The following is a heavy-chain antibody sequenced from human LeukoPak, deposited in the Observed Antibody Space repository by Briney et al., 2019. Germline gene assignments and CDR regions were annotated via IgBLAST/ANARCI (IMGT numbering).Heavy chain of an antibody. CDR1: GYTFTGYY. J-gene: IGHJ4*02. CDR3: ARERGYCTNGVCYGRGEIDY. V-gene: IGHV1-2*02. CDR2: INPNSGGT. Sequence: ASVKVSCTASGYTFTGYYMHWVRQAPGQGLEWMGWINPNSGGTNYAQKSQGRVTMTRDTSISTAYMELSRLRSDDTAVYYCARERGYCTNGVCYGRGEIDYWGQGTLVTVSS. D-gene: IGHD2-8*01.